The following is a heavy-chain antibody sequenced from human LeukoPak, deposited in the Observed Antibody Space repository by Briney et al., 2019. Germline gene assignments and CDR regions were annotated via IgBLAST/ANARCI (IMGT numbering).Heavy chain of an antibody. CDR1: GFTFDDHG. CDR2: INWNGGST. D-gene: IGHD4-17*01. CDR3: ARGSDYGDYGEYFQH. Sequence: PGGSLRLSCAASGFTFDDHGMSWVRHAPGKGLVWVSGINWNGGSTGYADSVKGRFTISRDNAKNSLYLQMNSLRAEDTALYYCARGSDYGDYGEYFQHWGQGTLVTVSS. V-gene: IGHV3-20*04. J-gene: IGHJ1*01.